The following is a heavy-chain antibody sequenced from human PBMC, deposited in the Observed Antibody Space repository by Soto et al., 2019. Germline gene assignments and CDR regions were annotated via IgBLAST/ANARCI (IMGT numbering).Heavy chain of an antibody. CDR3: AGQVSDGSVPLGWFDP. V-gene: IGHV4-39*01. CDR1: SGSISRSIYY. CDR2: IYDSGST. D-gene: IGHD3-10*01. Sequence: SETLSLTCTVPSGSISRSIYYWDWIRQPPGKGLEWIGTIYDSGSTYYNPSLESRVTIFVDTSKNQFSLKLSSVTAADTAVYYCAGQVSDGSVPLGWFDPRGQGILVTVSS. J-gene: IGHJ5*02.